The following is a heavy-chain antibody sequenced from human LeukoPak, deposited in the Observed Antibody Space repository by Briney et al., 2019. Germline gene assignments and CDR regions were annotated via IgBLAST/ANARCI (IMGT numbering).Heavy chain of an antibody. J-gene: IGHJ6*02. Sequence: SQTLSLTCTVSGGSISSGDYYWSWIRQPPGKGLEWIGYIYYSGSTYYNPSLKSRVTISVDTSKNQFSLKLSSVTAADTAVYYCAREGRQPHYDYGMDVWGQGTTVTVSS. V-gene: IGHV4-30-4*01. CDR2: IYYSGST. CDR3: AREGRQPHYDYGMDV. CDR1: GGSISSGDYY. D-gene: IGHD2-2*01.